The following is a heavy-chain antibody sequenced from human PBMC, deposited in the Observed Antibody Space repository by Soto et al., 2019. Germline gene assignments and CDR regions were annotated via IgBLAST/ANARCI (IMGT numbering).Heavy chain of an antibody. D-gene: IGHD2-21*02. V-gene: IGHV1-3*01. J-gene: IGHJ4*02. CDR1: GYTFTSYA. CDR2: INAGNGHT. CDR3: ARSIVVVTALDY. Sequence: ASVKVSCKASGYTFTSYAIHWVRQAPGQRLEWMGWINAGNGHTQYSQRFQGRVTITRDTSANIAYMEVSSLRSEDTAVYYCARSIVVVTALDYWGQGTLVTVSS.